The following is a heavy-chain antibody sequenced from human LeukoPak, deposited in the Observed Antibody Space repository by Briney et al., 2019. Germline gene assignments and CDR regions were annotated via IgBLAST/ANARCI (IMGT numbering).Heavy chain of an antibody. D-gene: IGHD3-3*01. J-gene: IGHJ4*02. V-gene: IGHV4-39*01. CDR1: GGSISSRSYY. CDR3: ARHGSGYYFFDY. Sequence: PSETLSLTCTVSGGSISSRSYYWGWIRQPPGKGLEWIGSIYYSGSTSYNPSLKSRVTISVDTSKNQFSLKLSSVTAADTAVYYCARHGSGYYFFDYWGQGTLVTVSS. CDR2: IYYSGST.